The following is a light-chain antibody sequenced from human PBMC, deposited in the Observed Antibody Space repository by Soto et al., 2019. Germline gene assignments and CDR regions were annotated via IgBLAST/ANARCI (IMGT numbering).Light chain of an antibody. CDR1: QSVSSSY. J-gene: IGKJ5*01. Sequence: EIVLTQSPGTLSLSPGERATLSCRASQSVSSSYLAWYQQKPGQAPRLLIYGAFSRATGIPDRFSGSGSGTDFTLSISRLEPEDFAVYYCQQYGNSPLVTFGQGTRLEI. CDR2: GAF. V-gene: IGKV3-20*01. CDR3: QQYGNSPLVT.